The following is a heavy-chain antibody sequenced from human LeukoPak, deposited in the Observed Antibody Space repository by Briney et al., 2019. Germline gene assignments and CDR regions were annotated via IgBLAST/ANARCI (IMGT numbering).Heavy chain of an antibody. D-gene: IGHD2-2*01. J-gene: IGHJ4*02. CDR3: AKANIVVVPAAYFDY. V-gene: IGHV3-23*01. CDR2: ISGSGGST. CDR1: GFTFSSYA. Sequence: GGSLRLSCAASGFTFSSYAMSWVRQAPGKRLEWVSAISGSGGSTYYADSVKGRFTISRDNSKNTLYLQMNSLRAEDTAVYYCAKANIVVVPAAYFDYWGQGTLVTVSS.